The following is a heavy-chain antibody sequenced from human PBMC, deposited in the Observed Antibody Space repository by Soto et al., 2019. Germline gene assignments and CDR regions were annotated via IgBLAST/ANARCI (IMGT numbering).Heavy chain of an antibody. D-gene: IGHD2-21*02. V-gene: IGHV4-59*01. CDR2: MYNTGST. J-gene: IGHJ6*02. CDR1: GGTISRYY. Sequence: QVQLQESGPGLVKPSETLSLTCTVSGGTISRYYWSWIRQPPGKGLEWIGYMYNTGSTVYNPSFKSRVTIAVDTSKNQFSLKLNAVSAAGTAVYYCARDLWGYCGTDCYPLDVWGQGTTVTGSS. CDR3: ARDLWGYCGTDCYPLDV.